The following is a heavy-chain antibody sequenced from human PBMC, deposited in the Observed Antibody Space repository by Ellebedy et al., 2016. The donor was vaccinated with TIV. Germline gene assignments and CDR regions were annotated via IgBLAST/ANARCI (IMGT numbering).Heavy chain of an antibody. CDR3: ARWAYVNSWYHLDY. CDR2: IKQDGSVQ. Sequence: GESLKISCAASGFTLSTHWMSWVRQAPGKGLEWVASIKQDGSVQSYVDSVRGRFTISRDNSKTSTYLQMNSLRGEDTAVHYCARWAYVNSWYHLDYWGQGTLVTVSS. D-gene: IGHD1-14*01. CDR1: GFTLSTHW. V-gene: IGHV3-7*01. J-gene: IGHJ4*02.